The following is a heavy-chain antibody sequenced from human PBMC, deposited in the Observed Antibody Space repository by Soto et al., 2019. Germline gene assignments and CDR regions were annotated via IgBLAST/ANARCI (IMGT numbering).Heavy chain of an antibody. CDR2: MRSKAYGGTT. D-gene: IGHD3-22*01. Sequence: PGGSLRLSCTASGFTLGDYAMSWFRQAPGKGREWVGFMRSKAYGGTTEYAASVKGRFTISRDDSKSIAYLQMNSLKTEDTAVYYCTRAHRENYYGSSGYYPFWGQGTLVTVSS. CDR3: TRAHRENYYGSSGYYPF. V-gene: IGHV3-49*03. J-gene: IGHJ4*02. CDR1: GFTLGDYA.